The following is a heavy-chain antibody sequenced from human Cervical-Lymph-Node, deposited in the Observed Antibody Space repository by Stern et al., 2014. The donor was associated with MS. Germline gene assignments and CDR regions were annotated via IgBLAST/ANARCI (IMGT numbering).Heavy chain of an antibody. D-gene: IGHD3-16*01. CDR3: ARDSRHYDASYYFDS. J-gene: IGHJ4*02. V-gene: IGHV1-69*01. CDR1: GGTFSSDA. Sequence: QLVQSGAEVKKPGSSVKVSCKASGGTFSSDAINWVRQAPGQGPEWMGGICPIVGTANYAQTFQGRVTMSADESTSTAYMELSSLRSEDTAVYYCARDSRHYDASYYFDSWGQGTLVTVSS. CDR2: ICPIVGTA.